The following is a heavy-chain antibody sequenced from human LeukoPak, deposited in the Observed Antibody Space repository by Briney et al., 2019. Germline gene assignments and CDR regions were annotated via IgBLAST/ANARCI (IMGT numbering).Heavy chain of an antibody. CDR3: ARDKAWFGELFSNWFDP. CDR2: ISYDGSNK. V-gene: IGHV3-30*01. D-gene: IGHD3-10*01. Sequence: QPGGSLRLSCAASGFTFSSYAMHWVRQAPGKGLEWVAVISYDGSNKYYADSVKGRFTISRDNSKNTLYLQMNSLRAEDTAVYYCARDKAWFGELFSNWFDPWGQGTLVTVSS. CDR1: GFTFSSYA. J-gene: IGHJ5*02.